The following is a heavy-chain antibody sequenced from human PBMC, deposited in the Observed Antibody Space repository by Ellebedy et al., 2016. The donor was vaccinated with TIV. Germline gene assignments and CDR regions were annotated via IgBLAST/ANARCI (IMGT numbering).Heavy chain of an antibody. J-gene: IGHJ6*02. Sequence: MPSETLSLTCAVSGGSISSSNWWSWVSQPPGKGLEWIGEIYHSGSTNYNPSLKSRVTISVDKSKNQFTLQLSSVTAADTAVYYCARHNTMVRGAPLRYYYYGMDVWGQGTTVTVSS. CDR1: GGSISSSNW. D-gene: IGHD3-10*01. CDR3: ARHNTMVRGAPLRYYYYGMDV. V-gene: IGHV4-4*02. CDR2: IYHSGST.